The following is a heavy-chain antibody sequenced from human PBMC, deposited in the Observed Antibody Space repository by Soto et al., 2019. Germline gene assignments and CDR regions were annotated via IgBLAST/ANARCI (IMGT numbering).Heavy chain of an antibody. D-gene: IGHD3-10*01. Sequence: SETLSLTCTVSGGSVSSGSYYWSWIRQPPGKGLEWIGYIYYSGSTNYNPSLKSRVTISVDTSKNQFSLKLSSVTAADTAVYYCATVTADYGSGSYYSWFDPWGQGTLVTVSS. CDR1: GGSVSSGSYY. V-gene: IGHV4-61*01. J-gene: IGHJ5*02. CDR3: ATVTADYGSGSYYSWFDP. CDR2: IYYSGST.